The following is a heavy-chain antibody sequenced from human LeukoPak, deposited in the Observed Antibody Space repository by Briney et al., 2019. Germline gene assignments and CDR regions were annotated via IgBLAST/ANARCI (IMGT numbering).Heavy chain of an antibody. J-gene: IGHJ4*02. V-gene: IGHV1-69*05. CDR1: GGTFSSYA. D-gene: IGHD3-16*02. CDR3: AREHPYNYDYVWGSYRYYFDY. Sequence: SVKVSCKASGGTFSSYAISWVRQAPGQGLEWMGGIIPIFGTANYAQKSQGRVTITTDESTSTAYMELSSLRSEDTAVYYCAREHPYNYDYVWGSYRYYFDYWGQGTLVTVSS. CDR2: IIPIFGTA.